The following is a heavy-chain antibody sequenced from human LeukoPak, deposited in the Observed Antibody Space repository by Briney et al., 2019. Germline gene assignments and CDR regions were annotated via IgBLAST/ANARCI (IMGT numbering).Heavy chain of an antibody. CDR2: ISGSGGST. D-gene: IGHD4-17*01. Sequence: PGGSLRLSCAASGFTFSSYAMSCVRQAPGKGLEWVSAISGSGGSTYYADSVKGRFTISRDNSKNTLYLQMNSLRAEGTAVYYCAKAAKKSTVTTNPYFDYWGQGTLVTVSS. CDR1: GFTFSSYA. J-gene: IGHJ4*02. V-gene: IGHV3-23*01. CDR3: AKAAKKSTVTTNPYFDY.